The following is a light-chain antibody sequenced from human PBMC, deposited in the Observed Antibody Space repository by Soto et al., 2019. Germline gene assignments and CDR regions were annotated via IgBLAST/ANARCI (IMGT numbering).Light chain of an antibody. CDR2: GAS. CDR3: QQYGSLTLT. J-gene: IGKJ1*01. Sequence: EIVLTQSPGTLSLSPGERATVSCRASQSISRFLAWYQQKPGQAPRLLFYGASDRATGIPDRFSGSGSGTDFTLTISRLEPEDFAVYYCQQYGSLTLTFGQGTKVDIK. CDR1: QSISRF. V-gene: IGKV3-20*01.